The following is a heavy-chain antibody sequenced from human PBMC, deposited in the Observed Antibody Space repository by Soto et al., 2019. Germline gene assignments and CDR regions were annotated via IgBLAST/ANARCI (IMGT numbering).Heavy chain of an antibody. D-gene: IGHD3-10*01. CDR1: GFSLTTSGMG. CDR2: IYWDDNT. Sequence: QITLKESGPTLVKPTQTLTLTCTFSGFSLTTSGMGVGWIRQPPGKALEWLALIYWDDNTLYSPSLQSRLTITKDTSKNQVVLTMTNMDPVDTATYYCANRLGFGELPVWGQGTTVTVSS. CDR3: ANRLGFGELPV. J-gene: IGHJ6*02. V-gene: IGHV2-5*02.